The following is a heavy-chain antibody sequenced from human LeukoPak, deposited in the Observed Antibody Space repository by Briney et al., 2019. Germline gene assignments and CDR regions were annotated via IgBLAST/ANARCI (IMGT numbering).Heavy chain of an antibody. J-gene: IGHJ6*02. CDR1: GYTFTGYY. Sequence: GASVTVSCKVSGYTFTGYYMHWVRQAPGQGLEWMGWINRNSGGTNYAQKFQGRVTMSRDTSISTAYMELSRLRPDDTAVYFCARDHSMDVWGQGTTVTVSS. CDR3: ARDHSMDV. CDR2: INRNSGGT. V-gene: IGHV1-2*02.